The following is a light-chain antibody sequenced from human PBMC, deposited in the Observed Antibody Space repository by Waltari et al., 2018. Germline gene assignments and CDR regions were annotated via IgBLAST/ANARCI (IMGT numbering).Light chain of an antibody. CDR3: QQYYSTPYT. J-gene: IGKJ2*01. CDR1: QSVLFRSNSKNY. Sequence: DIVMTQSPDSLAVSLGERATIHCQSSQSVLFRSNSKNYLAWYQQKPGQPPKLLIYWASTRESGVPDRFSGSGSGTDFTLTISSLQAEDVAVYYCQQYYSTPYTFGQGTKLEIK. V-gene: IGKV4-1*01. CDR2: WAS.